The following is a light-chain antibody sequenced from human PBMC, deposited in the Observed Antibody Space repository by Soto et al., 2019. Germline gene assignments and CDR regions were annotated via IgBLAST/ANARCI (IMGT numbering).Light chain of an antibody. CDR3: QQYDNCPPWT. Sequence: EIVMTQSPATLSVSPGERATLSCRASQTIRSNLAWYQQKPGQAPRLLIYAASNRAIGIPARFSGSGSGTEFTLTISSLQSEDFAVYYCQQYDNCPPWTFGQGTKVDIK. J-gene: IGKJ1*01. V-gene: IGKV3D-15*01. CDR1: QTIRSN. CDR2: AAS.